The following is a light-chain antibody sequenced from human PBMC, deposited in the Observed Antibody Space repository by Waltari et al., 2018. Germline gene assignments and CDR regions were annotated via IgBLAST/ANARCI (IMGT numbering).Light chain of an antibody. CDR1: RSLVHSDGNTR. CDR2: HVS. CDR3: AQTTFWPHT. Sequence: DVVLTQFPLSLPVSLGQPASISCRSSRSLVHSDGNTRLAWFHHRPGQSPRLLIYHVSKRESGVPDRFSGSGSDTGFTLRITRVEAEDVGIYYCAQTTFWPHTFGQGTKLEI. V-gene: IGKV2-30*02. J-gene: IGKJ2*01.